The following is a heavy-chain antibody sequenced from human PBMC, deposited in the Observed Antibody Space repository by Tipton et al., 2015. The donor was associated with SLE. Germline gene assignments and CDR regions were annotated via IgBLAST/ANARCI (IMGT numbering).Heavy chain of an antibody. CDR3: RVVSDVSFDY. CDR2: IYYSGST. CDR1: GGSISSSSYY. V-gene: IGHV4-39*07. Sequence: TLSLTCTVSGGSISSSSYYWGWIRQPPGKGLEWFGSIYYSGSTYYNPSLKSRVTISVDTSKNQFSLKLSSVTAADTAVYYCRVVSDVSFDYWGQGTLVTVSS. J-gene: IGHJ4*02. D-gene: IGHD3-3*01.